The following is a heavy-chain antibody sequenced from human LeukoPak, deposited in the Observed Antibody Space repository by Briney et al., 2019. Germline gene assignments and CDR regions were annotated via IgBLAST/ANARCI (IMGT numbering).Heavy chain of an antibody. V-gene: IGHV3-23*01. Sequence: GGSLRLSCAASGFTFSSYAMSWVRQAPGKGLEWVSNINWNGDSTGYADSVKGRFTISRDNSKRTLYLQMNSLRAEDTAVYYCAKASSAGDSSSWHYWGQGTLVTVSS. CDR2: INWNGDST. CDR3: AKASSAGDSSSWHY. J-gene: IGHJ4*02. CDR1: GFTFSSYA. D-gene: IGHD6-13*01.